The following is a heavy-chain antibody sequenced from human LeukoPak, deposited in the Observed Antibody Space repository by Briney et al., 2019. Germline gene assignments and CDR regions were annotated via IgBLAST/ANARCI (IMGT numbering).Heavy chain of an antibody. CDR3: AKGGDLITYFDY. D-gene: IGHD3-16*01. V-gene: IGHV3-64*04. J-gene: IGHJ4*02. CDR2: ISNGGGT. CDR1: GFTFSSYT. Sequence: GGSLRLSCSASGFTFSSYTMHWVRQPPGKGLEYVSAISNGGGTYYADSVKGRFTISRDNSKNTLHLQMNSLRAEDTAVYYCAKGGDLITYFDYWGQGTLVTVSS.